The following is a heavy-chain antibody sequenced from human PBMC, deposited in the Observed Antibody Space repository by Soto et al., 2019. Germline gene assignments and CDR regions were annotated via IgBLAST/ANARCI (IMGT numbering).Heavy chain of an antibody. CDR2: IYYSGST. CDR3: ARAWGGYFDY. V-gene: IGHV4-31*03. J-gene: IGHJ4*02. D-gene: IGHD3-16*01. Sequence: QVQLQESGPGLVKPSQTLSLTCTVSGGSISSGGYYWSWIRQHPGKGLEWIGYIYYSGSTYYNPSLNTRVTISVDTSKNQLSLSLSSVTAAETYLYYCARAWGGYFDYWGQGTLVTVSS. CDR1: GGSISSGGYY.